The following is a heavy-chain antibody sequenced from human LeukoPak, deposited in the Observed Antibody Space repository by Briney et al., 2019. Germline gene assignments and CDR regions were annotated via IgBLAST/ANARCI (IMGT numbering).Heavy chain of an antibody. Sequence: GESLRISCKGSGYLFTRKWIGWVRQPPGKGLEWGSAISGSGGSTYYADSVKGRFTISRDNSKNTLYLQMNSVRAEDTAVYYCAKVRELRYLDWLYRNGAYYYYMDVWGKGTTVTISS. D-gene: IGHD3-9*01. V-gene: IGHV3-23*01. CDR3: AKVRELRYLDWLYRNGAYYYYMDV. CDR2: ISGSGGST. J-gene: IGHJ6*03. CDR1: GYLFTRKW.